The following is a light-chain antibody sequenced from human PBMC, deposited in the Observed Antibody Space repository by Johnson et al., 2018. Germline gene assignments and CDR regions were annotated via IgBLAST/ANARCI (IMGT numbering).Light chain of an antibody. CDR1: SSNIGNNY. CDR2: ENN. J-gene: IGLJ1*01. V-gene: IGLV1-51*02. CDR3: GSWDSSLGAGNV. Sequence: QSVLTQPPSVSAAPGQKVTISCSGSSSNIGNNYVSWYQQLPGTAPKLLIYENNKRPSGIPDRFSGSKSGTSATLGITGLQTGDEADYYCGSWDSSLGAGNVLGTGTKVPVL.